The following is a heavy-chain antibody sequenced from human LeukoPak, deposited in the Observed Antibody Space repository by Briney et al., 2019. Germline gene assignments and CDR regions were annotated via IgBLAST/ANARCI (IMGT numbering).Heavy chain of an antibody. J-gene: IGHJ4*02. V-gene: IGHV3-7*01. CDR2: IKQDGSEK. CDR3: ARTKEMATISYFDS. CDR1: GFTFSSYW. Sequence: GGSLRLSCAASGFTFSSYWMTWVRQAPGKGLEWVANIKQDGSEKYYVDSVKGRFTISRDNAKNSLYLQMNSLRAEDTAVYYCARTKEMATISYFDSWGQGTLVTVSS. D-gene: IGHD5-24*01.